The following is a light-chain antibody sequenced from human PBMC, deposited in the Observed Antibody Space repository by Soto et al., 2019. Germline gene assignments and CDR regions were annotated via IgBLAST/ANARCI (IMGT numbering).Light chain of an antibody. Sequence: EIVMTQSPATLSVSPGERATLSRRASQSVSSHLAWYQQKPGQAPRLFIFGASTRATGIPARFSGSGSGTEFTLTISSLQSEDFAVYYCQQYGGSPPFSFGPGTKVDIK. CDR1: QSVSSH. J-gene: IGKJ3*01. CDR2: GAS. CDR3: QQYGGSPPFS. V-gene: IGKV3-15*01.